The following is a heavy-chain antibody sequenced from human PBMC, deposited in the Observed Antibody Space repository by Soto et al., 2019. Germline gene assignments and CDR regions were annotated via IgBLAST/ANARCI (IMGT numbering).Heavy chain of an antibody. Sequence: PGGSLRLSCAASGFTFSIYAMSWVRQVPGKGLEWVSTISGNGGTSYADFVRGRFTISRDNSKNTLYLQMNSLRVDDTAIYYCAKDAPGSGWLSDYWGPGTLVTVSS. J-gene: IGHJ4*02. CDR2: ISGNGGT. D-gene: IGHD3-22*01. CDR3: AKDAPGSGWLSDY. V-gene: IGHV3-23*01. CDR1: GFTFSIYA.